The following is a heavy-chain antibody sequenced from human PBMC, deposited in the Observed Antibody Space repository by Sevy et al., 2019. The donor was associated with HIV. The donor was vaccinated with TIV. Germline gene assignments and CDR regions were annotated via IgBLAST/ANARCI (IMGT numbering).Heavy chain of an antibody. Sequence: SETLSLTCTVSGVSISSFYWSWIRQPPGKGLEWIGNIYYSGSTNYHPSLKSRVTISVDTSKNQFSLKLSSVTAADTAVYYCARRYFYDSRGSTVFDYWGQGTLVTVSS. J-gene: IGHJ4*02. CDR2: IYYSGST. V-gene: IGHV4-59*13. CDR1: GVSISSFY. D-gene: IGHD3-22*01. CDR3: ARRYFYDSRGSTVFDY.